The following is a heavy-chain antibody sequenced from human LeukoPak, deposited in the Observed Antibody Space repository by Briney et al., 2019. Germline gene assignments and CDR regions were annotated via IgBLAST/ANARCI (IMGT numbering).Heavy chain of an antibody. CDR1: GYTFTENY. CDR2: SNPYTGDA. D-gene: IGHD3-22*01. J-gene: IGHJ4*01. Sequence: GASVKVSCKASGYTFTENYIHWVRQAPGHGLEWMGLSNPYTGDANYTEKFQGRVTMTRDTSVSTAYMHLSRLRSDDTAVYYCARGKSGFSPWGQGTPVTVSS. CDR3: ARGKSGFSP. V-gene: IGHV1-2*02.